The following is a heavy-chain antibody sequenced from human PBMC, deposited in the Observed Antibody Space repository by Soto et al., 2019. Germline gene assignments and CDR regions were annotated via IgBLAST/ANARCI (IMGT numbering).Heavy chain of an antibody. V-gene: IGHV4-30-4*01. Sequence: PSETLSLTCTVSGGSISSGDYYWSWIRQPPGKGLEGIGYIYYSGSTYYNPSLKSRVTISVDTSKNQFSLKLSSVTAADTVVYYCARVMITFGGPFDYWGQGTLVTVSS. J-gene: IGHJ4*02. D-gene: IGHD3-16*01. CDR1: GGSISSGDYY. CDR2: IYYSGST. CDR3: ARVMITFGGPFDY.